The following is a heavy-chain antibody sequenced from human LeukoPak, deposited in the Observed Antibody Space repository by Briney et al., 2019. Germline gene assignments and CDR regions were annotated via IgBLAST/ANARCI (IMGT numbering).Heavy chain of an antibody. V-gene: IGHV1-8*01. CDR2: MNPNSGNT. CDR1: GYTFTSYD. Sequence: GASVKVSCKASGYTFTSYDSNWVRQATGKGLEWMGWMNPNSGNTGYAQKFQGRVTITRNTTISTVYMELSSLRSEDTAVYYCARWETVGAIFDYWGQGTLVTVSS. J-gene: IGHJ4*02. D-gene: IGHD1-26*01. CDR3: ARWETVGAIFDY.